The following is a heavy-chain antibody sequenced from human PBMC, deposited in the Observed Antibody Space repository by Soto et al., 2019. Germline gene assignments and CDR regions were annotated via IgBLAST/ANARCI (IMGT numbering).Heavy chain of an antibody. J-gene: IGHJ4*02. CDR3: ARIDGL. CDR1: GHTLTELS. V-gene: IGHV1-2*02. Sequence: ASVKVSCKISGHTLTELSIHWVRQAPGKGLEWMGGFDPEGGGTNYAQKFQGRVTMTRDTSISTAYMELSRLRSDDTAVYYCARIDGLWGQGTLVTVSS. CDR2: FDPEGGGT. D-gene: IGHD3-22*01.